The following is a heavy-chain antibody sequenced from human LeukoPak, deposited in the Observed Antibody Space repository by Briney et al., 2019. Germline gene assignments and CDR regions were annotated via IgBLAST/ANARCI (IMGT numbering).Heavy chain of an antibody. CDR3: ARVRQYSSWNFDY. CDR2: IIPMVDSA. D-gene: IGHD6-6*01. Sequence: ASVKVSCKVSGSTFSNNVINWIRQAPGQGLEWMGGIIPMVDSANYGQKFQGRVTITADISTTTAYLELSSLRYEDTAMYYCARVRQYSSWNFDYWGQGTLVTVSS. CDR1: GSTFSNNV. J-gene: IGHJ4*02. V-gene: IGHV1-69*06.